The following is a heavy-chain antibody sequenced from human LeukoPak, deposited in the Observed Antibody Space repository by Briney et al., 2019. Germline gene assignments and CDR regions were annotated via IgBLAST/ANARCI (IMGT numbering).Heavy chain of an antibody. CDR2: IYYSGST. J-gene: IGHJ6*02. Sequence: KPSETLSLTCTVSGGSISSYYWSWIRQPPGKGLEWIGYIYYSGSTNYNPSLKSRVTISVDTSKNQFSLKLSSVTAADTAVYYCAREDPNYVYGMDVWGQGTTVTVSS. CDR3: AREDPNYVYGMDV. D-gene: IGHD3-16*01. CDR1: GGSISSYY. V-gene: IGHV4-59*01.